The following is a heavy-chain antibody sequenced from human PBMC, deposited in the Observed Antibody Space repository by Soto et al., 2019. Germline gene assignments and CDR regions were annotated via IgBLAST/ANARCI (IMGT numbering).Heavy chain of an antibody. Sequence: PSETLSLTCTVSGYSISIGYYWSCIRQTPGKGLEWIGSISHSGTSFYNPSLRSRVNISMDTSNNHFSLKLNSLTATDTAVYSCASASGGNSGWCHWYDPWGQGTLVTASS. CDR3: ASASGGNSGWCHWYDP. CDR2: ISHSGTS. V-gene: IGHV4-38-2*02. CDR1: GYSISIGYY. J-gene: IGHJ5*02. D-gene: IGHD2-21*02.